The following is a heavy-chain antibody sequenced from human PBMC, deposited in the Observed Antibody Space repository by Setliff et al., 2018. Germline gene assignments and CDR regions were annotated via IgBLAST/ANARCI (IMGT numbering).Heavy chain of an antibody. J-gene: IGHJ4*02. CDR1: GYIFTYYA. D-gene: IGHD5-18*01. Sequence: GASVKVSCKASGYIFTYYAIHWVRQAPGQRLEWMGGFDPEDGETIYAQKFQGRVTTTEDTSTDTAYMELSSLRSEDTAVYYCATSVSWIQLVLYPQGHPEPFDYWGQGTLVTVSS. V-gene: IGHV1-24*01. CDR2: FDPEDGET. CDR3: ATSVSWIQLVLYPQGHPEPFDY.